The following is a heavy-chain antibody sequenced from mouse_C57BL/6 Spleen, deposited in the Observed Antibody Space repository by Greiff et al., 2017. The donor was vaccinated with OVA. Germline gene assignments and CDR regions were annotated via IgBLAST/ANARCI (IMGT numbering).Heavy chain of an antibody. CDR1: GYTFTSYW. D-gene: IGHD3-1*01. Sequence: VQLQQPGAELVRPGTSVKLSCKASGYTFTSYWMHWVKQRPGQGLEWIGVIDPSDSYTNYNQKFKGKATLTVDTSSSTAYMQLSSLTSEDSAVYYCASESGYRYFDYCGQGTTLTVSS. J-gene: IGHJ2*01. V-gene: IGHV1-59*01. CDR3: ASESGYRYFDY. CDR2: IDPSDSYT.